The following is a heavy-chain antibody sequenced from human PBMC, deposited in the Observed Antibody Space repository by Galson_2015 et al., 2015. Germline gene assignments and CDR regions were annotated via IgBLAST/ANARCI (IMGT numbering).Heavy chain of an antibody. CDR3: ARDGSTIVGGTFHSSYYYGMDV. CDR2: IDTNTGNP. CDR1: GYTFTTYA. Sequence: SVKVSCKASGYTFTTYAMNWVRQAPGQGLEWLGWIDTNTGNPTYAQGFTGRFVFSLDTSVSTAYLQISSLKAEDTAVYYCARDGSTIVGGTFHSSYYYGMDVWGQGTTVTVSS. D-gene: IGHD1-26*01. V-gene: IGHV7-4-1*02. J-gene: IGHJ6*02.